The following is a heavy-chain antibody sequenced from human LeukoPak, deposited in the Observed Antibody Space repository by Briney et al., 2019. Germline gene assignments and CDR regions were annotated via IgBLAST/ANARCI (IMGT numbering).Heavy chain of an antibody. CDR2: VYYSGST. V-gene: IGHV4-59*01. Sequence: SETLSLTCTVSGGSISSYYWSWIRQPPGKGLEWIGYVYYSGSTNYNPSLKSRVTISVDTSKNQFPLKLSSVTAADTAVYYCARVGSGLYSFDYWGQGTLVTVSS. D-gene: IGHD6-19*01. J-gene: IGHJ4*02. CDR3: ARVGSGLYSFDY. CDR1: GGSISSYY.